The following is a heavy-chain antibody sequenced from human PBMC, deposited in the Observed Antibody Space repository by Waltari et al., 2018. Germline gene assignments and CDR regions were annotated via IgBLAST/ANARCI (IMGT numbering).Heavy chain of an antibody. V-gene: IGHV1-69*01. Sequence: QVQLVQSGTEVKKPGASVKVSCRASRGTFDNYAVNWVRQAPGQGLQWMGAIMPILFDSAKYAQKFQDRVTFTADESSGTAYMELRSLRFDDTATYYCARSRKLIASSAAGGSDLDFWGQGTLVTVSS. CDR3: ARSRKLIASSAAGGSDLDF. CDR2: IMPILFDSA. CDR1: RGTFDNYA. D-gene: IGHD1-26*01. J-gene: IGHJ4*02.